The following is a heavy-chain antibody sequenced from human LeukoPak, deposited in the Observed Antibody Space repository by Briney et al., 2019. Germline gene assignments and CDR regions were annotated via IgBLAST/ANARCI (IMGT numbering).Heavy chain of an antibody. D-gene: IGHD5-24*01. Sequence: GASVKVSCKASGYTFTSYGISWVRQAPGQGLEWMGWISAYNGNTNYAQILQGRVTMTTDTSTSTVYMELSSLRSDDTAVYYCARVLNGYNIRDYFDYWGQGTLVTVSS. CDR2: ISAYNGNT. J-gene: IGHJ4*02. CDR1: GYTFTSYG. CDR3: ARVLNGYNIRDYFDY. V-gene: IGHV1-18*01.